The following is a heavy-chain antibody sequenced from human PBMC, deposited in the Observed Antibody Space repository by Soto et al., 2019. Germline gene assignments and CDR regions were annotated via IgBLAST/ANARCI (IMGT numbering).Heavy chain of an antibody. CDR1: GYTFTSYY. V-gene: IGHV1-46*01. D-gene: IGHD4-17*01. J-gene: IGHJ4*02. CDR3: ARDMETTVVTGTGY. CDR2: INPSGGST. Sequence: ASVKVSCKASGYTFTSYYMHWVRQAPGQGLEWMGIINPSGGSTSYAQKFKGRVTMTRDTSTSTFYIELSSLRSEDTAVFYCARDMETTVVTGTGYWGQGTLVTVSS.